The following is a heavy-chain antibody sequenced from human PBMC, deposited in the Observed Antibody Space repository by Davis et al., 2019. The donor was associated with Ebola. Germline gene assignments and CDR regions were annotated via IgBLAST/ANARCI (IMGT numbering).Heavy chain of an antibody. D-gene: IGHD3-10*01. J-gene: IGHJ4*02. CDR2: IWYDGSNK. Sequence: SLKISCAASGFTFRSYGMHWVRQAPGKGLEWVAAIWYDGSNKYYADSVKGRFTISRDNSKNTLYLQMNSLRAADTAVYYCARLLNYYGSGSYGYFDYWGQGTLVTVSS. CDR3: ARLLNYYGSGSYGYFDY. CDR1: GFTFRSYG. V-gene: IGHV3-33*01.